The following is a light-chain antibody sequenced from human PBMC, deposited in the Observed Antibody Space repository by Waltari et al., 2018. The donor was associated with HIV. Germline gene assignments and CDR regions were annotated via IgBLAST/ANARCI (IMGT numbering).Light chain of an antibody. J-gene: IGLJ3*02. V-gene: IGLV3-1*01. Sequence: SYELIQPPSVSVSPGQTATITCSGDELGTVYASWYQQKPGQSPLLIIYEDTRRPSGIPERFFGSSSGNTATLTISGTQPLDEADYYCQGWLSGTAVFGGGTTLTVL. CDR2: EDT. CDR3: QGWLSGTAV. CDR1: ELGTVY.